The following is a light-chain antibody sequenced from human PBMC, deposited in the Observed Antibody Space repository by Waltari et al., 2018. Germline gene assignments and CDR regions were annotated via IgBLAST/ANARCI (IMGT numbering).Light chain of an antibody. CDR1: QSVGRS. V-gene: IGKV3-20*01. J-gene: IGKJ1*01. CDR3: QHYVRLPVT. Sequence: EIVFTQSPGHPALSPGERANLSCWASQSVGRSLAWYQQKPGQAPRLLIYGASTRASGIPDRFSGSGSGTDFSLTINRLEPEDFAVYYCQHYVRLPVTFGQGTKVEIK. CDR2: GAS.